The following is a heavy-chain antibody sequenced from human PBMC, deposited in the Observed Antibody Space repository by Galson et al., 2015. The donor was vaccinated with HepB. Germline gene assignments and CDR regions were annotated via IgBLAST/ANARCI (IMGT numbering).Heavy chain of an antibody. D-gene: IGHD1-26*01. CDR2: INTNTGNP. CDR1: GYTFTNYA. CDR3: ARDLSGSDY. V-gene: IGHV7-4-1*02. Sequence: SVKVSCKASGYTFTNYAMNWVRQAPGQGLEWMGWINTNTGNPTYAQGFTGRFVFSLDTSVSTAYLQISSLRAEDSAIYYCARDLSGSDYWGQGTRVTVSS. J-gene: IGHJ4*02.